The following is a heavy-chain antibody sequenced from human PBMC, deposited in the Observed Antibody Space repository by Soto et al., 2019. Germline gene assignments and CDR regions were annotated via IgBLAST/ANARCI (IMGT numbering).Heavy chain of an antibody. V-gene: IGHV3-66*01. J-gene: IGHJ6*02. Sequence: GGSLRLSCAASGFTVSSNYMSWVRQAPGKGLEWVSVFYSGGSTYYADSVKGRFTISRDNSKNTLYLQMNSLRAEDTAVYYCAGDGAVSGKRYFYGMDVWGQGTTVTVSS. D-gene: IGHD6-19*01. CDR3: AGDGAVSGKRYFYGMDV. CDR1: GFTVSSNY. CDR2: FYSGGST.